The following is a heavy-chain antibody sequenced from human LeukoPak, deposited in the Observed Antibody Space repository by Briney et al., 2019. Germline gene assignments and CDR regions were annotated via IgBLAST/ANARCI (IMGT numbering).Heavy chain of an antibody. D-gene: IGHD3-22*01. J-gene: IGHJ5*02. CDR1: GFTVSRNY. CDR2: IYSGGST. CDR3: AAHSSGYLGWFDP. V-gene: IGHV3-66*01. Sequence: GGSLRLSCAASGFTVSRNYMSWVRQAPGNWLECVSLIYSGGSTYYADSVKGRFSISRDNSKNTLYVQMNSLRAEDTAVYYCAAHSSGYLGWFDPWGQGTLVTVSS.